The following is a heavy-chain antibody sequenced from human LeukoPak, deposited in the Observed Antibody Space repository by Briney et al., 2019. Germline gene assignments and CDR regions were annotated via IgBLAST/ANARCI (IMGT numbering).Heavy chain of an antibody. CDR2: IYYSGST. V-gene: IGHV4-39*01. CDR1: GGSISISSYY. Sequence: SETLSLTCTVSGGSISISSYYWGWIRQPPGKGLEWIVSIYYSGSTYYNPSLKSRVTISVDTSKNQFSLKLSSVTAADTAVYYSARATGSIAAATSYYFDYWGQGTLVTVSS. D-gene: IGHD6-13*01. CDR3: ARATGSIAAATSYYFDY. J-gene: IGHJ4*02.